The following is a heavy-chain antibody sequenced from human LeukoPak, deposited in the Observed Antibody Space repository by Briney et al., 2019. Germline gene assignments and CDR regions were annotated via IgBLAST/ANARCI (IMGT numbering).Heavy chain of an antibody. D-gene: IGHD3-22*01. Sequence: SETLSLTCTVSGGSISSSSYYWGWIRQPPGKGLEWIGSIYYSGSTYYNPSLKSRVAISVDTSKNQFSLKLSSVTAADTAVYYCARNPMIVVAFDYWGQGTLVTVSS. J-gene: IGHJ4*02. V-gene: IGHV4-39*07. CDR3: ARNPMIVVAFDY. CDR2: IYYSGST. CDR1: GGSISSSSYY.